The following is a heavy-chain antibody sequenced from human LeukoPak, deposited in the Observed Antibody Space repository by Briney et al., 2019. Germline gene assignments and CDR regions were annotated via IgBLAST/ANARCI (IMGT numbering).Heavy chain of an antibody. V-gene: IGHV3-53*01. CDR3: ARRAGDYSHPYDY. D-gene: IGHD3-22*01. J-gene: IGHJ4*02. Sequence: GGSLRLSCAASGLSFRSYSMSWVRQAPGKGLEWVSLIYSGGSTYYADSVKGRFTISRDNSKNTLYLQMNSLRAEDTAVYYCARRAGDYSHPYDYWGQGTLVTVSS. CDR1: GLSFRSYS. CDR2: IYSGGST.